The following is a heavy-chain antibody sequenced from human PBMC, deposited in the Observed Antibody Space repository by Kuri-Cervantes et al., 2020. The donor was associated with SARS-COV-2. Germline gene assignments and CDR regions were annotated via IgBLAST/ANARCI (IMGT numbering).Heavy chain of an antibody. V-gene: IGHV1-2*05. CDR1: GYTFTGYY. D-gene: IGHD4-17*01. CDR3: ARDHTYGDYVFDY. Sequence: ASVKVSCKASGYTFTGYYMHWVRQAPGQGLEWMGRINPNSGGTNYAQKFQGRVTMTRDTSISTAYMELSRLRSDDTVVYYCARDHTYGDYVFDYWGQGTLVTVSS. J-gene: IGHJ4*02. CDR2: INPNSGGT.